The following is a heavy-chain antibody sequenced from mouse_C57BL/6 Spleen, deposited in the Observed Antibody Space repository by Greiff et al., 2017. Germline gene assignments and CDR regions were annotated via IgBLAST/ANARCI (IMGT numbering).Heavy chain of an antibody. J-gene: IGHJ4*01. V-gene: IGHV1-64*01. D-gene: IGHD2-3*01. Sequence: QVQLQQPGAELVKPGASVKLSCKASGYTFTSYWMHWVKQRPGQGLEWIGLIHPNSGSTNYNEKFKGKATLTVDKSSSTAYMQLSSLTSEDSAVYYCARDDGYFLYYAMDYWGQGTSVTVSS. CDR2: IHPNSGST. CDR3: ARDDGYFLYYAMDY. CDR1: GYTFTSYW.